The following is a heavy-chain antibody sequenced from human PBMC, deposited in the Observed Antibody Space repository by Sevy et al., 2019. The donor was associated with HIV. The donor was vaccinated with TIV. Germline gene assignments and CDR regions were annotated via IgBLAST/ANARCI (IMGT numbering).Heavy chain of an antibody. CDR1: GGSITSLY. V-gene: IGHV4-59*08. J-gene: IGHJ4*02. CDR3: AGENAWGRGYS. Sequence: SETLSLTCTVSGGSITSLYWNWIRQPPGKGLEWSANIYYNGHINYNPSLKSRLTLSLDTSKNQFSLRLSSVTAADTAMYYCAGENAWGRGYSWGQGTLVTVSS. D-gene: IGHD1-26*01. CDR2: IYYNGHI.